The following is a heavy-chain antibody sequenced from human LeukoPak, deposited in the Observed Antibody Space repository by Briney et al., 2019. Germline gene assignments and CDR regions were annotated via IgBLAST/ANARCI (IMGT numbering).Heavy chain of an antibody. CDR1: GFTFSSYS. CDR2: ISSSSSTI. V-gene: IGHV3-48*01. J-gene: IGHJ3*02. Sequence: GGSLRLSCAASGFTFSSYSMNWVRQAPGKGLEWVSYISSSSSTIYYADSVKGRFTISRDNSKNTLYLQMNSLRAEDTAVYYCAKVMVAAPRGGFDIWGQGTMVTVSS. D-gene: IGHD2-15*01. CDR3: AKVMVAAPRGGFDI.